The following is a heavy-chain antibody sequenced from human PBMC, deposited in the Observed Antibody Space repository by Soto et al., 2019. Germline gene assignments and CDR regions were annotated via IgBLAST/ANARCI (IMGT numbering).Heavy chain of an antibody. CDR2: LYYSGST. J-gene: IGHJ5*02. D-gene: IGHD4-17*01. Sequence: QVQLQESGPGLVKPSETLSLTCTVSGGSISSYYWSWIRQPPGKGLEWIGSLYYSGSTNYNPSLKSRVTISVDTSKNQFSLKLSSVTAADTAVYYCARVNDYGDYVGGWDWFDPWGQGTLVTVSS. V-gene: IGHV4-59*01. CDR3: ARVNDYGDYVGGWDWFDP. CDR1: GGSISSYY.